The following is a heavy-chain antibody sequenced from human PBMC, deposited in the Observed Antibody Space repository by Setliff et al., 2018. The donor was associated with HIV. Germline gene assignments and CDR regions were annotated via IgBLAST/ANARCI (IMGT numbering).Heavy chain of an antibody. CDR2: IIPIFDTT. CDR1: GGTFSGYG. V-gene: IGHV1-69*13. D-gene: IGHD5-12*01. Sequence: GASVKVSCKASGGTFSGYGISWVRQAPGQGLEWMGGIIPIFDTTNYAQKFQGRVTMTEDESTSTAYMELSSLRSEDTAVYYCAKGPLYSGYDLDYYCYYIDVWGKGTTVTVSS. CDR3: AKGPLYSGYDLDYYCYYIDV. J-gene: IGHJ6*03.